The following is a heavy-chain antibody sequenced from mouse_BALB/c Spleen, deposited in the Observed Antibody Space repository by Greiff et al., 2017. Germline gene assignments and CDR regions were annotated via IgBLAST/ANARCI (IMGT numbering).Heavy chain of an antibody. V-gene: IGHV2-6-7*01. CDR3: ARDGPLSYDGYYYNTMDY. Sequence: VMLVESGPGLVAPSQSLSITCTVSGFSLTGYGVNWVRQPPGKGLEWLGMIWGDGSTDYNSALKSRLSISKDNSKSQVFLKMNSLQTDDTARYYCARDGPLSYDGYYYNTMDYRGQETLGTVSA. CDR2: IWGDGST. CDR1: GFSLTGYG. D-gene: IGHD2-3*01. J-gene: IGHJ3*01.